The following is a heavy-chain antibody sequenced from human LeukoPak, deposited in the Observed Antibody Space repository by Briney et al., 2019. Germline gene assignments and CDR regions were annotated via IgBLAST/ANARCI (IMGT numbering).Heavy chain of an antibody. CDR3: AKGACSSGTCTFDY. Sequence: TGGSLRLSCGASGFSFSSAWMSWVRQAPGRGLEWVSGIRDSGSITYYAESVKGRFTISRDNSKNTLYLQMNSLRGEDTAVYYCAKGACSSGTCTFDYWGQGTLVTVST. J-gene: IGHJ4*02. CDR2: IRDSGSIT. V-gene: IGHV3-23*01. CDR1: GFSFSSAW. D-gene: IGHD2-15*01.